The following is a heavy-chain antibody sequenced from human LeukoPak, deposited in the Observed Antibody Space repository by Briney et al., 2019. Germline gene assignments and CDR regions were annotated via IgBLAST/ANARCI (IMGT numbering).Heavy chain of an antibody. CDR2: IYYSGST. CDR1: GGSISSSSYY. V-gene: IGHV4-39*07. J-gene: IGHJ4*02. CDR3: ARGLGLRTKHFDY. D-gene: IGHD4-17*01. Sequence: PSETLSLTCTVSGGSISSSSYYWGWIRQPPGKGLEWIGSIYYSGSTYYNPSLKSRVTISVDTSKNQFSLKLSSVTAADTAVYYCARGLGLRTKHFDYWGQGTLVTVSS.